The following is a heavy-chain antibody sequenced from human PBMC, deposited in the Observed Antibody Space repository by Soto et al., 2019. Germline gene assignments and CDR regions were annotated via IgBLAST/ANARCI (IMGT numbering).Heavy chain of an antibody. V-gene: IGHV4-4*02. CDR1: GCSISSSNW. Sequence: SETLSLTCAVSGCSISSSNWWSWFRQPPGKGLEWIGEIYHSGSTNYNPSLKSRVTISVDKSKNQFSLKLSSVTAADTAVYYCASRTNIPGIAVAGTGRYYFDYWGQETLVTVPS. J-gene: IGHJ4*02. D-gene: IGHD6-19*01. CDR2: IYHSGST. CDR3: ASRTNIPGIAVAGTGRYYFDY.